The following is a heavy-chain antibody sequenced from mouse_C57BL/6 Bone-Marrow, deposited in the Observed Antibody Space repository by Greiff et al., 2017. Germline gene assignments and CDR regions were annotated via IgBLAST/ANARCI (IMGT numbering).Heavy chain of an antibody. CDR2: IYPRSGNT. D-gene: IGHD1-1*01. V-gene: IGHV1-81*01. CDR3: ARSGSSLSWFAY. CDR1: GYTFTSYG. Sequence: VQLQQSGAELARPGASVKLSCKASGYTFTSYGISWVKQRTGQGLEWIGEIYPRSGNTYYNEKFKGKATLTADKSSSTAYMELRSLTSEDSAVYFCARSGSSLSWFAYWGQGTLVTVS. J-gene: IGHJ3*01.